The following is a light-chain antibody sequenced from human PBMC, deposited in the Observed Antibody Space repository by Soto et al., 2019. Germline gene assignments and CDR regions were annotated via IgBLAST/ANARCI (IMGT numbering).Light chain of an antibody. Sequence: ALQITQSPNSLTASVRNKINNNCRASQGIRNDLGWYQQRPGKAPKLLIYATSNFQTGVPSRFSGSGSGTDFTLTISSLQPEDFATYYCLQDYSYPRTFGQGTKVDIK. CDR2: ATS. V-gene: IGKV1-6*01. CDR1: QGIRND. CDR3: LQDYSYPRT. J-gene: IGKJ1*01.